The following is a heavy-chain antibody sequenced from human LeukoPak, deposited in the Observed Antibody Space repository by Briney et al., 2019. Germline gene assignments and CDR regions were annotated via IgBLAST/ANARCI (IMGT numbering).Heavy chain of an antibody. J-gene: IGHJ6*03. CDR3: ASSPLDSSSGWYSGLYYYYYYMDV. CDR1: GGSFSGYY. CDR2: INHSGST. Sequence: PSETLSLTCAVYGGSFSGYYWSWIRQPPGKGLEWIGEINHSGSTNYNPSLKSRVTISVDTPKNQFSLKLSSVTAADTAVYYCASSPLDSSSGWYSGLYYYYYYMDVWGKGTTVTVSS. D-gene: IGHD6-19*01. V-gene: IGHV4-34*01.